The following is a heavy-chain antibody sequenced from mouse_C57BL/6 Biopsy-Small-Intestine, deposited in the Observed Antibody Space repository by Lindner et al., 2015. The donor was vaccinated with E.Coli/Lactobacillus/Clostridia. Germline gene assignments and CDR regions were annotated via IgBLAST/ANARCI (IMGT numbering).Heavy chain of an antibody. CDR1: GYTFTSFG. CDR3: ARRLPSAMDY. CDR2: IYPKSYNT. V-gene: IGHV1-81*01. J-gene: IGHJ4*01. Sequence: VQLQESGAELARPGASVKLSCKASGYTFTSFGISWVKQRTGQGLEWVGEIYPKSYNTCYNEKFKGKATLTADKSSSTAYMELRSLTSEDSAVYFCARRLPSAMDYWGQGTSVTVSS. D-gene: IGHD2-10*01.